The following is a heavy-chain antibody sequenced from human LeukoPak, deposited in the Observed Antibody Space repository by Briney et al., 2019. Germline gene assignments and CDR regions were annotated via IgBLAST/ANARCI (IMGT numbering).Heavy chain of an antibody. V-gene: IGHV1-8*01. CDR2: MNPNSGNT. CDR1: GYTLTSYD. CDR3: ARRGRASEIDY. J-gene: IGHJ4*02. D-gene: IGHD3-10*01. Sequence: ASVKVSCKASGYTLTSYDINWVRQATGQGLEWMGWMNPNSGNTGYAQKFQGRVIMTRNTSISTAYMELSSLRYEDTAVYYCARRGRASEIDYWGQGTLVTVSS.